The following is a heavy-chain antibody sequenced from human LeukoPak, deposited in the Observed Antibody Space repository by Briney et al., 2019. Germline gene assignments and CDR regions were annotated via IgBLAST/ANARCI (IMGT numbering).Heavy chain of an antibody. CDR1: GFTFSSYW. CDR3: VRGLLEWLRLETYYFDY. J-gene: IGHJ4*02. V-gene: IGHV3-7*01. Sequence: GSLRLSCAASGFTFSSYWMSWVRQAPGKGLEWLANIKQDGSEKYYVDSVKGRFSISRDNAKNSLYLQMNSLSADDTATYYCVRGLLEWLRLETYYFDYWGQGTLVTVSS. D-gene: IGHD3-3*01. CDR2: IKQDGSEK.